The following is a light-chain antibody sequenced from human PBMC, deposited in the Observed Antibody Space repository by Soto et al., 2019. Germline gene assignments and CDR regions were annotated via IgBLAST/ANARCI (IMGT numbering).Light chain of an antibody. CDR3: QQYGSSPPIT. J-gene: IGKJ5*01. Sequence: PGERATLSCKASQSVSSGYLAWYQQKPGQAPRLLIFATSRRATGIPDRFSGSGSGTDFTLTISRLEPEDVAVYYCQQYGSSPPITFGQGTRLEI. V-gene: IGKV3-20*01. CDR2: ATS. CDR1: QSVSSGY.